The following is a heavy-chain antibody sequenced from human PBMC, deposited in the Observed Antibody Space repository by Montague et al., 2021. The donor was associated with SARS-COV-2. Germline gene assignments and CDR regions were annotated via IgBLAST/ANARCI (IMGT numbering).Heavy chain of an antibody. Sequence: SLRLSCAASGFTVSSNHMSWVRQAPGKGLEWVSVIYSGGTTNYADSVMGRFTISRDNSKNKLYLQKNSLRAEDTAVYYCARELSFSNWFDPWGQGTLVTVSS. J-gene: IGHJ5*02. CDR3: ARELSFSNWFDP. V-gene: IGHV3-66*01. CDR2: IYSGGTT. D-gene: IGHD2-2*01. CDR1: GFTVSSNH.